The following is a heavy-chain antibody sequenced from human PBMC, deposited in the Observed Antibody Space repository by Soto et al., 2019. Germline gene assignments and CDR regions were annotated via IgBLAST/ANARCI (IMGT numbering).Heavy chain of an antibody. CDR1: GYTFTTYY. J-gene: IGHJ4*02. CDR3: VKTSGVIGVVTSFDH. CDR2: INPSGGNT. D-gene: IGHD3-16*02. Sequence: ASVQVSCKASGYTFTTYYIHWLRQAPGQGREWMGVINPSGGNTNYAERFQGRVTMASDTSKNTLYQEMNSLRPQDTAMYYGVKTSGVIGVVTSFDHWGQGTLVTVSS. V-gene: IGHV1-46*01.